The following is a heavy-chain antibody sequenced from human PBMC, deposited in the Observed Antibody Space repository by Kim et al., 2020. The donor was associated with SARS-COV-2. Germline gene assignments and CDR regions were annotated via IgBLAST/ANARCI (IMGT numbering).Heavy chain of an antibody. D-gene: IGHD3-3*01. CDR3: ARVRGSIFHMRYYYGMDV. J-gene: IGHJ6*02. Sequence: SETLSLTCTVSGGSISSYYWSWIRQPPGKGLEWIGYIYYSGSTNYNPSLKSRVTISVDTSKNQFSLKLSSVTAADTAVYYCARVRGSIFHMRYYYGMDVWGQGTTVTVSS. CDR2: IYYSGST. V-gene: IGHV4-59*01. CDR1: GGSISSYY.